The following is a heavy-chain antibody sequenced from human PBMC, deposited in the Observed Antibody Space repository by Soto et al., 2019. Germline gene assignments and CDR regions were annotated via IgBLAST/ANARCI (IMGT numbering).Heavy chain of an antibody. V-gene: IGHV4-4*07. J-gene: IGHJ4*02. CDR2: MHTSGST. Sequence: QMQLQESGPGLVKPSETLSLTCTVSGGSIRGYYWSWIRQSAGMGLEWIGRMHTSGSTNYNPSLKSRVTFSVDMSKTQISLKLTSVTAADTALYYCVRASMPKAHFDSWGQGTLVTVSS. CDR3: VRASMPKAHFDS. D-gene: IGHD2-2*01. CDR1: GGSIRGYY.